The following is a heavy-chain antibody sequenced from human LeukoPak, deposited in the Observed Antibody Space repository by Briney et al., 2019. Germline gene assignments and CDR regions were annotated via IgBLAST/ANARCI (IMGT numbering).Heavy chain of an antibody. CDR1: GYTFASYG. D-gene: IGHD2-8*01. Sequence: ASVKVSCKATGYTFASYGISWVRQAPGQGLEWMGGIIPIFGTANYAQKFQGRVTITADESTSTAYMELSSLRSEDTAVYYCARSDLGYCTNGVCSFFDYWGQGTLVTVSS. J-gene: IGHJ4*02. CDR3: ARSDLGYCTNGVCSFFDY. CDR2: IIPIFGTA. V-gene: IGHV1-69*13.